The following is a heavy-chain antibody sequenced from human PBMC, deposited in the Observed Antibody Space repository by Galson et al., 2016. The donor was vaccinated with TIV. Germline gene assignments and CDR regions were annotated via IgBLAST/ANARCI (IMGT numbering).Heavy chain of an antibody. D-gene: IGHD5-18*01. Sequence: SLRLSCAASGFTFSSYSMHWVRQAPGKGLEWVAIISYDGSDKDYTDSVKGRFTISRDKSKNTLYLQMDSVRVEDTATYYCARIHRSDGMDVWGQGTTVTVSS. CDR1: GFTFSSYS. CDR3: ARIHRSDGMDV. CDR2: ISYDGSDK. J-gene: IGHJ6*02. V-gene: IGHV3-33*01.